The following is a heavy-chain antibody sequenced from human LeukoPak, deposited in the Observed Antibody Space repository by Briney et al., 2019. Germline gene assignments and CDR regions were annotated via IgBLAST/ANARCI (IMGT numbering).Heavy chain of an antibody. CDR2: ISHSGST. D-gene: IGHD1-14*01. CDR3: ARVTGYYYYYTDV. CDR1: GGSLSSGSHS. J-gene: IGHJ6*03. Sequence: SQTLSLTCTVSGGSLSSGSHSWSWIRQPPGKGLEWIGYISHSGSTYYNPSLKSRVSISVDRSKNQFSLKVSSVTAADTAVYYCARVTGYYYYYTDVWGKGTTVTVSS. V-gene: IGHV4-30-2*01.